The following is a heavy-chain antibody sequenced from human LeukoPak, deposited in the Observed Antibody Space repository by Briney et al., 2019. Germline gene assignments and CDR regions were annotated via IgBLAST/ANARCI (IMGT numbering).Heavy chain of an antibody. CDR1: GDSISSNNYY. Sequence: SETLSLTCTVSGDSISSNNYYWGWIRQPPGKGLEWIGAIYYSGSTYYNPSLKSRVTISVDTSKNQFSLKLSSVTAADTAVYYCARDYQGGYGDKTVDYWGQGTLVTVSS. CDR3: ARDYQGGYGDKTVDY. V-gene: IGHV4-39*07. J-gene: IGHJ4*02. CDR2: IYYSGST. D-gene: IGHD5-18*01.